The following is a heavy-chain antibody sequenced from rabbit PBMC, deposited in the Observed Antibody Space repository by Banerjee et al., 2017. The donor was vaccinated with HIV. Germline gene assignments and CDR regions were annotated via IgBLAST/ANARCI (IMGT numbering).Heavy chain of an antibody. J-gene: IGHJ4*01. Sequence: QEQLVESGGGLVQPEGSLTLTCKASGFSFSDRDVMCWVRQAPGKGLQWIACINAVTGKAVYATWAIGRFTFSKTSSTTVTLQMTSLTAADTATYFCARGEASNGDGYNLWGPGTLVTVS. CDR3: ARGEASNGDGYNL. CDR1: GFSFSDRDV. D-gene: IGHD6-1*01. CDR2: INAVTGKA. V-gene: IGHV1S45*01.